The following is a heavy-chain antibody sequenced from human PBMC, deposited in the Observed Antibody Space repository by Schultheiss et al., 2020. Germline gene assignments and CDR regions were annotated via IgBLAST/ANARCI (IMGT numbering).Heavy chain of an antibody. CDR2: ISYDGSNK. J-gene: IGHJ4*02. V-gene: IGHV3-30*18. D-gene: IGHD7-27*01. Sequence: GGSLRLSCAASGFTFSSYWMHWVRQPPGRGLEWVAVISYDGSNKYYADSVKGRFTISRDNSKNSLYLQMNSLRAEDTALYYCAKWNWGFDYWGQGTLVTVSS. CDR1: GFTFSSYW. CDR3: AKWNWGFDY.